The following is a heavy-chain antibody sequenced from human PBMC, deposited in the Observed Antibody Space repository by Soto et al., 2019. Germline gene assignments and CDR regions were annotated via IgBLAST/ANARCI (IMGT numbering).Heavy chain of an antibody. CDR3: TRLSDYDILTGYYPGSPFGMDV. CDR2: IRSKANSYAT. Sequence: LRLSCAASGFTFSGSAMHWVRQASGKGLEWVGRIRSKANSYATAYAASVKGRFTISRDDSKNTAYLQMNSLKTEDTAVYYCTRLSDYDILTGYYPGSPFGMDVWGQGTTVTVSS. J-gene: IGHJ6*02. V-gene: IGHV3-73*01. CDR1: GFTFSGSA. D-gene: IGHD3-9*01.